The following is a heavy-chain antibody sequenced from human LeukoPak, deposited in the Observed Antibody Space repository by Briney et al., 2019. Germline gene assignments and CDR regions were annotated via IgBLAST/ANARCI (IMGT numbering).Heavy chain of an antibody. CDR1: GFTVSSNY. CDR2: IYSGGST. Sequence: GGSLRLSCAASGFTVSSNYMSWVRQAPGKGLEWVSVIYSGGSTYYADSVKGRFTISRDNSKNTLYLQMNSLRAEDTAVYYCARVKFYDRSGDYWGQGTLVTVSS. V-gene: IGHV3-53*01. CDR3: ARVKFYDRSGDY. J-gene: IGHJ4*02. D-gene: IGHD2/OR15-2a*01.